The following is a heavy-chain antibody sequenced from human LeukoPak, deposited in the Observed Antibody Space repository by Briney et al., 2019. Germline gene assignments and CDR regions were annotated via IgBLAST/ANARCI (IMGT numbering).Heavy chain of an antibody. CDR1: GGSISGSTDH. CDR2: VYPSGAT. CDR3: ARQNSSGLDS. Sequence: PSETLSLTCTVSGGSISGSTDHWGWTRHPPGKGLEWIGIVYPSGATYYNSSLKSRITISVDTSKTQFSLRLSSVTATDTAVYFWARQNSSGLDSWGQGTLVTVSS. J-gene: IGHJ4*02. D-gene: IGHD3-22*01. V-gene: IGHV4-39*01.